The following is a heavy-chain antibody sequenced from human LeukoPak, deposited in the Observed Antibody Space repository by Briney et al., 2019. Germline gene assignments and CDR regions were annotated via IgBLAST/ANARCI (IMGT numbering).Heavy chain of an antibody. CDR2: ISGSCGST. J-gene: IGHJ4*02. CDR1: GFTFSSYA. CDR3: AKVGLQQQLNY. Sequence: GGSLRLSCAASGFTFSSYAMSWVRQAPGKGLEWVSAISGSCGSTYYADSVKGRFTISRDNSKNTLYLQMNSLRAEDTAVYYCAKVGLQQQLNYWGQGTLVTVSS. V-gene: IGHV3-23*01. D-gene: IGHD6-13*01.